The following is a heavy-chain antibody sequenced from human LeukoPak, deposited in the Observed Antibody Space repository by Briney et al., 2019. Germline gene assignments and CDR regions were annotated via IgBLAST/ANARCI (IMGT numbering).Heavy chain of an antibody. CDR3: ARDMYGDYAWFDP. D-gene: IGHD4-17*01. Sequence: GASVKVSCKASGYTFTSYDINWVRQATGQGLEWMGWMNPNSGNTGYAQKFQGRVTITRDTSASTAYMELSSLRSEDMAVYYCARDMYGDYAWFDPWGQGTLVTVSS. CDR1: GYTFTSYD. V-gene: IGHV1-8*03. J-gene: IGHJ5*02. CDR2: MNPNSGNT.